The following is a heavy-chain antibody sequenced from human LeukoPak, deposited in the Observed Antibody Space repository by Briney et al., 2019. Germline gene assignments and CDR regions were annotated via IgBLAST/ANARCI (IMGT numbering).Heavy chain of an antibody. Sequence: PGGSLRLSCAASGFTFSSYAMHWVRQAPGKGLEYVSAISSNGGSTYYANSVKGRFTISRDNSKNTLYLQMNSLRAEDTAVYYCARDVTEEGYNWFDPWGQGTLVTVSS. CDR1: GFTFSSYA. D-gene: IGHD4-11*01. CDR2: ISSNGGST. CDR3: ARDVTEEGYNWFDP. V-gene: IGHV3-64*01. J-gene: IGHJ5*02.